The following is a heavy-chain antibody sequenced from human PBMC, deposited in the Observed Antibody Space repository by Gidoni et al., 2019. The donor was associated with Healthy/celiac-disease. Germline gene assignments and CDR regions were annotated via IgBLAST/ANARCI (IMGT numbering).Heavy chain of an antibody. V-gene: IGHV3-23*01. J-gene: IGHJ6*02. CDR3: AKDRMDSSGPTSVYGMDV. D-gene: IGHD6-19*01. CDR1: GFTFSSYA. Sequence: EVQLLESGGGLVQPGGSLRLSCAASGFTFSSYAMSWVRQAPGKGLEWVSAISGSGGSTYYADSVKGRFTISRYNSKNTLYLQMNSLRAEDTAVYYCAKDRMDSSGPTSVYGMDVWGQGTTVTVSS. CDR2: ISGSGGST.